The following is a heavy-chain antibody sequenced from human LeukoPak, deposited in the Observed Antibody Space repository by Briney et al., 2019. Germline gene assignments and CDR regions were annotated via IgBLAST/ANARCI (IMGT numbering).Heavy chain of an antibody. J-gene: IGHJ4*02. CDR3: AKDVAAAGPFDY. Sequence: GGSLRLSCAASGFTFDDYAMHWVRHAPGKGLEWVSGTSWNSGSIGYADSVKGRFTISRDNAKNSLYLQMNSPRAEDTALYYCAKDVAAAGPFDYWGQGTLVTVSS. CDR2: TSWNSGSI. CDR1: GFTFDDYA. V-gene: IGHV3-9*01. D-gene: IGHD6-13*01.